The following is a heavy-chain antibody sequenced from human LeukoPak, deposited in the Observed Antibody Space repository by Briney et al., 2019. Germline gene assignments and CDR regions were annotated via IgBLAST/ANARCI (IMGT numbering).Heavy chain of an antibody. CDR3: AKSYYYDSSGYYYGDY. CDR2: ISGSGGST. D-gene: IGHD3-22*01. V-gene: IGHV3-23*01. J-gene: IGHJ4*02. Sequence: GGSLRLSCAASGFTFSIYAMSWVRQAPGKGLEWVSAISGSGGSTYYADSVKGRFTISRDNSKNTLYLQMNSLRAEDTAVYYCAKSYYYDSSGYYYGDYWGQGTLVTVSS. CDR1: GFTFSIYA.